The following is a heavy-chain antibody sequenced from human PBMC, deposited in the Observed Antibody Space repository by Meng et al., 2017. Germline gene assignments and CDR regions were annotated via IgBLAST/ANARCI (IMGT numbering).Heavy chain of an antibody. CDR3: ARVKSNVDIVATLDD. Sequence: ASVKVSCKASGYTFTSYYMHWVRQAPGQGLEWMGIINPSGGSTSYAQKFQGRVTMTRDTSTSTVYMELSSLRSEDTAVYYCARVKSNVDIVATLDDWGQGTLVTVSS. CDR2: INPSGGST. J-gene: IGHJ4*02. V-gene: IGHV1-46*01. D-gene: IGHD5-12*01. CDR1: GYTFTSYY.